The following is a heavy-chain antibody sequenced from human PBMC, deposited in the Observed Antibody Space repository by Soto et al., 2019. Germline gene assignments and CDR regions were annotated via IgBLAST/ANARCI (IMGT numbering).Heavy chain of an antibody. CDR2: ISGSGDST. Sequence: EVQLLESGGGLVQPGGSLRLSCAASGFTFSSYAMNWVRQAPGKGLVWVSVISGSGDSTYYADSVKGRFTISRDNSKNTLYPQMNSLSAEDTAVYYCARRSSGWYFDYWGQGTLVTVSS. CDR3: ARRSSGWYFDY. V-gene: IGHV3-23*01. D-gene: IGHD6-19*01. J-gene: IGHJ4*02. CDR1: GFTFSSYA.